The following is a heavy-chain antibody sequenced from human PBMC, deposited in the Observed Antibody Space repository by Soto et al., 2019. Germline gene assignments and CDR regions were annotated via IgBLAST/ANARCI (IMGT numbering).Heavy chain of an antibody. J-gene: IGHJ3*02. V-gene: IGHV1-69*06. D-gene: IGHD3-10*01. CDR2: TIPVFNTA. CDR3: ARGVYGSGNYYTGPSAFDI. CDR1: GGTLSDHG. Sequence: QVQLEQSGAEVKKPGSSVKISCKASGGTLSDHGVSWLRQAPGQGLEWVGGTIPVFNTAKYAAKFQGRVTIAADKSTNIAYMKLGSLRSDDTAFYSCARGVYGSGNYYTGPSAFDIWGQGTLVIVSS.